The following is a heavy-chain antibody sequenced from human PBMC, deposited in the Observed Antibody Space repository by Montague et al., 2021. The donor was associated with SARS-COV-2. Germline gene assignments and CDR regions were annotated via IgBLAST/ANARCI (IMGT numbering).Heavy chain of an antibody. CDR3: TRGNGWYQP. CDR1: GSSHRGYF. V-gene: IGHV4-59*13. J-gene: IGHJ4*03. Sequence: SETLSLTCSVSGSSHRGYFWSWVRQPPGQRLEWIGYILYNGTATYSPALTSRLTMSVDMSRNQFSLELRSVTVTDTASYYCTRGNGWYQPWGQGTLVTVSS. CDR2: ILYNGTA. D-gene: IGHD6-19*01.